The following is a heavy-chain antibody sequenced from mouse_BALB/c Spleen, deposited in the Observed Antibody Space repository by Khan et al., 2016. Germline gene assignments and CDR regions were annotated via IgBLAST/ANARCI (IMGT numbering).Heavy chain of an antibody. D-gene: IGHD2-4*01. CDR2: ISYSGST. CDR3: SSVMITGYFDV. V-gene: IGHV3-2*02. CDR1: GYSITSDYA. J-gene: IGHJ1*01. Sequence: EVQLQEVGPGLVKPSQSLSLTCTVTGYSITSDYAWNWIRQFPGNKLEWMGYISYSGSTSYNPSLKRRISITRDTYKKQFLLQLNSVTTEDTATYYFSSVMITGYFDVLGAGTTVTVSS.